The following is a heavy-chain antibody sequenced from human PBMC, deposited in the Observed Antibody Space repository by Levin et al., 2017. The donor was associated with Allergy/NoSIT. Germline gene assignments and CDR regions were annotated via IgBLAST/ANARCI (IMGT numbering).Heavy chain of an antibody. J-gene: IGHJ4*02. CDR1: GFTFSSYS. D-gene: IGHD1-14*01. CDR3: ARSGTTGYY. V-gene: IGHV3-48*01. Sequence: QTGGSLRLSCVASGFTFSSYSMNWVRQAPGKGLEWVSYISTSSSTVYYADSVKGRFPISRDNAKNSLYLQMNSLRAEDTAVYYCARSGTTGYYWGQGTLVTVSS. CDR2: ISTSSSTV.